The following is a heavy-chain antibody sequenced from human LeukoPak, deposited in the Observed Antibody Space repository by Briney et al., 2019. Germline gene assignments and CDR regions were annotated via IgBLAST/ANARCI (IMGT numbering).Heavy chain of an antibody. CDR3: ARSNYVFWRGFDY. CDR2: INHRGST. CDR1: GRSFSGYY. J-gene: IGHJ4*02. V-gene: IGHV4-34*01. D-gene: IGHD3-3*01. Sequence: SETLSLTCAVYGRSFSGYYWSWIRQPPGKGLEWIGEINHRGSTNYNPSLKRRVTISVDTSKNQFSLKLSSVTAADTAVYYLARSNYVFWRGFDYWGQGTLVTVSS.